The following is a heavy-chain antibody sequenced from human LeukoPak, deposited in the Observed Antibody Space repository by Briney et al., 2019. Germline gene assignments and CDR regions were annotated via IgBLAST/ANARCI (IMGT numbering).Heavy chain of an antibody. CDR3: ARLITGTTTAFDI. J-gene: IGHJ3*02. CDR2: VYTSGST. Sequence: SETLSLTCSVSGGSISGYYWTWIRQPAGKGLEWIGRVYTSGSTHCNPSLKTRLTMSVDTSKNQFSLKLSSVTAADTAVYYCARLITGTTTAFDIWGQGTVVTVSS. CDR1: GGSISGYY. V-gene: IGHV4-4*07. D-gene: IGHD1-7*01.